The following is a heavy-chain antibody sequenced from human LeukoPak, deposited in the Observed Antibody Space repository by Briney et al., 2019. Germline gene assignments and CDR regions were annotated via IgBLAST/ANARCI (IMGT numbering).Heavy chain of an antibody. CDR2: IHHNRSDT. V-gene: IGHV1-2*02. CDR3: ARGYCSGGTCYLVENWFDP. J-gene: IGHJ5*02. D-gene: IGHD2-15*01. CDR1: GYTFTVYY. Sequence: ASVKVSCKASGYTFTVYYMYWVRQAPGQGLEWMGWIHHNRSDTDYAQNFQGRVTMTRDTSINTAYMELTNLRSDDTAVYYCARGYCSGGTCYLVENWFDPWGQGTLVTVSS.